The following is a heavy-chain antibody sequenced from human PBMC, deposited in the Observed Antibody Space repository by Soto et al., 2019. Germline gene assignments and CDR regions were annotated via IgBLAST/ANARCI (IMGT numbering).Heavy chain of an antibody. CDR1: GFSLSTTRVG. Sequence: QITLKESGPTLVKPTQTLTLTCTFSGFSLSTTRVGVGWIRQPPGKALEWLALIYWDDDKRYSPFLKSRLTITQDTSKNQVVLTVTNMDPMDTATYFCAHTLVAGLGYYFDYWGQGTLVTVSS. CDR2: IYWDDDK. J-gene: IGHJ4*02. D-gene: IGHD6-19*01. CDR3: AHTLVAGLGYYFDY. V-gene: IGHV2-5*02.